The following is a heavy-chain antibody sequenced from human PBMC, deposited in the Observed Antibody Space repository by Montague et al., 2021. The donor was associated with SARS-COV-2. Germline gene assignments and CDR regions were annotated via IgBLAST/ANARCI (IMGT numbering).Heavy chain of an antibody. J-gene: IGHJ4*02. V-gene: IGHV4-59*05. CDR2: IYYSGST. CDR1: GGSITTYY. CDR3: ARLASGWWELTLDY. D-gene: IGHD2-15*01. Sequence: SETLSLTCTGSGGSITTYYWSWIRQPPGKGLEWIGSIYYSGSTYYNPSLKSRVTISVDTSKNQFSLKLSSVTAADTAVYYCARLASGWWELTLDYWGQGTLVTVSS.